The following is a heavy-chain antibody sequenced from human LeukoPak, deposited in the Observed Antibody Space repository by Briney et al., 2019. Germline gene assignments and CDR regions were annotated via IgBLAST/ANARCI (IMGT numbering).Heavy chain of an antibody. Sequence: ASVKVSCKASGYTFTSYAMNWVRQAPRQGLEWMGWINTNTGNPTYAQGLTGRFVFSLDTSVSTAYLQISSLKAEDTAVYYCARGRDTPRIAAADYWGQGILVTVSS. CDR2: INTNTGNP. J-gene: IGHJ4*02. V-gene: IGHV7-4-1*02. D-gene: IGHD6-13*01. CDR3: ARGRDTPRIAAADY. CDR1: GYTFTSYA.